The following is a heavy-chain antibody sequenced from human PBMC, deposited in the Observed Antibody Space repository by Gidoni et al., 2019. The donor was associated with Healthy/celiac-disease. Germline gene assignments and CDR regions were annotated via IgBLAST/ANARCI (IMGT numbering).Heavy chain of an antibody. CDR1: GFTFSSYG. Sequence: VQLVESGGDVVPPGRSLRLSCAASGFTFSSYGMHWVRQAPGKGLEWVAVIWYDGSDKDYVDSVQGRFTISRDNSKNTLYLQMNSLRAEDTAVYYCARDRLYYSYYMDVWGKGTTVTVSS. V-gene: IGHV3-33*01. J-gene: IGHJ6*04. D-gene: IGHD3-16*01. CDR3: ARDRLYYSYYMDV. CDR2: IWYDGSDK.